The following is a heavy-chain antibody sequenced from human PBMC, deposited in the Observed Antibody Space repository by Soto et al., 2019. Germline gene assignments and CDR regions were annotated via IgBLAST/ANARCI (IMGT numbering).Heavy chain of an antibody. V-gene: IGHV3-7*01. CDR1: GFTVSSYC. D-gene: IGHD6-13*01. CDR3: GRDAGRRFDY. CDR2: MNRDGSEK. J-gene: IGHJ4*02. Sequence: EVQLVESGGGLVQPGWSLRLSCAASGFTVSSYCMTWARQAPGKGLEWVASMNRDGSEKRYVDSVEGRFTISRDNAKNSLFLQMNSLSPDDTAVYYCGRDAGRRFDYWGQGSLVTVSS.